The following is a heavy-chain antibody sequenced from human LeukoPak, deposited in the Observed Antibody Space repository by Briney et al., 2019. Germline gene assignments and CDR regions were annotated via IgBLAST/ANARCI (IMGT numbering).Heavy chain of an antibody. CDR3: ARQNYDILTGLNWFGP. Sequence: SETLSLTCTVSGGSISSSSYYWGWIRQPPGKGLEWIGSIYYSGSTYYNPSLKSRVTISVDTSKNQFSLKLSSVTAADTAVYYCARQNYDILTGLNWFGPWGQGTLVTVSS. CDR2: IYYSGST. D-gene: IGHD3-9*01. V-gene: IGHV4-39*01. CDR1: GGSISSSSYY. J-gene: IGHJ5*02.